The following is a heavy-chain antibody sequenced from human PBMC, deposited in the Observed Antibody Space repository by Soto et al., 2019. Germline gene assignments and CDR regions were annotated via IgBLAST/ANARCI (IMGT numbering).Heavy chain of an antibody. D-gene: IGHD3-10*01. Sequence: QVQLVQSGAELKKPGASVKVSCKASGYTFSNYDMNWVRQATGQGPEWIGWVNPNNGDTGYAQKFQGRVTLTTDISTTTAYMELTSLRSEDTAIYYCAKVSRKGSAIDFDYWGQGTLINVSS. CDR1: GYTFSNYD. CDR3: AKVSRKGSAIDFDY. CDR2: VNPNNGDT. V-gene: IGHV1-8*01. J-gene: IGHJ4*02.